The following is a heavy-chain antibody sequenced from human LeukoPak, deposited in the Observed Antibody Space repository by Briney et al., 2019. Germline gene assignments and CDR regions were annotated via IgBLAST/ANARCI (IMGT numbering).Heavy chain of an antibody. J-gene: IGHJ3*02. Sequence: GGSLRLSCAASGLTFSSYAMSWVRQAPGKGLEWVSGISGSGGSTYYTDSVKGRFTISRDTSKNTLYLQMNSLRAEDTAVYYCAKDLAFGGVIGSDAFDIWGQGTVVTVSS. D-gene: IGHD3-16*02. V-gene: IGHV3-23*01. CDR2: ISGSGGST. CDR3: AKDLAFGGVIGSDAFDI. CDR1: GLTFSSYA.